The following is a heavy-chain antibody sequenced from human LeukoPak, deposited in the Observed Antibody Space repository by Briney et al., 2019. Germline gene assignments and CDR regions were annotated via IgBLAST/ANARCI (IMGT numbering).Heavy chain of an antibody. D-gene: IGHD3-10*01. CDR1: GFTFSSYA. V-gene: IGHV3-30-3*01. CDR3: ARDLVDYYGSGSYYL. Sequence: GGSLRLFCAASGFTFSSYAMHWVRQAPGKGLEWVAVISYDGSNKYYADSVKGRFTISRDNSKNTLYLQMNSLRAEDTAVYYCARDLVDYYGSGSYYLWGQGTLVTVSS. J-gene: IGHJ4*02. CDR2: ISYDGSNK.